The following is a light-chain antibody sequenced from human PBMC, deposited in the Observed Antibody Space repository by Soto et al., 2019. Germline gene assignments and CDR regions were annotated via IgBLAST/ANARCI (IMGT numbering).Light chain of an antibody. CDR2: DVS. CDR3: SSFTISSTGVV. J-gene: IGLJ2*01. V-gene: IGLV2-14*03. Sequence: QSALTQPASVSGSPGQSITISCTGTSSDVGGYNFVSWYQHHPGKAPKLMIYDVSNRPSGVSNRFSGSKSGNTASLTISGLQAEDEADYYCSSFTISSTGVVFGGGTKLTVL. CDR1: SSDVGGYNF.